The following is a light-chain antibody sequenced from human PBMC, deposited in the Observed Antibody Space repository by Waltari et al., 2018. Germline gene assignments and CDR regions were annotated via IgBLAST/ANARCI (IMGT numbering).Light chain of an antibody. CDR1: SGHSSNV. CDR3: QTGGHGTWV. CDR2: VNSDGSH. V-gene: IGLV4-69*01. J-gene: IGLJ3*02. Sequence: QLVLTQSPSASASLGASVKLTCTLSSGHSSNVIAWLQQQPGTGPRYLMKVNSDGSHSKGDKIPDSFSGSSAGTEHYLPISSLQSEDEADYDCQTGGHGTWVFGGGTKLTVL.